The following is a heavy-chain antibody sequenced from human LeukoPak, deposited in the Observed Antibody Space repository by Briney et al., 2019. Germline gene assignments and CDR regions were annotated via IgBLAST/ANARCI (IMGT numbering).Heavy chain of an antibody. V-gene: IGHV3-7*03. CDR3: ARGGGLDV. CDR1: GFTFSSYW. J-gene: IGHJ6*02. Sequence: PGGSLRLSCAASGFTFSSYWMNWARQAPGKGLEWVASINHNGNVNYYVDSVKGRFTISRDNAKNSLYLQMNNLRAGDTAVYFCARGGGLDVWGQGATVTVSS. CDR2: INHNGNVN. D-gene: IGHD3-16*01.